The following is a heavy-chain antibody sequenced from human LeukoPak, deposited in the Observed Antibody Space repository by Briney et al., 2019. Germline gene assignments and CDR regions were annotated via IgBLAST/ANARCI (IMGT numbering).Heavy chain of an antibody. CDR2: INPNSGGT. CDR3: AREGFYGSSGYSDWFDP. J-gene: IGHJ5*02. Sequence: ASVKVSCKASGGTFKTSSISWVRQAPGQGLEWMGWINPNSGGTNYAQKFQGRVTMTRDTSISTAYMELSRLRSDDTAVYYCAREGFYGSSGYSDWFDPWGQGTLVTVSS. CDR1: GGTFKTSS. D-gene: IGHD3-22*01. V-gene: IGHV1-2*02.